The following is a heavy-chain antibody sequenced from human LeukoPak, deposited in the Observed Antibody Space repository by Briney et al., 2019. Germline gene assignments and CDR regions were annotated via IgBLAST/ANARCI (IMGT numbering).Heavy chain of an antibody. Sequence: SVKVSCKASGGTFSSYAISWVRQAPGQGLEWMGRIIPILGIANYAQKFQGRVTITADKSASTAYMELSSLRSEDTAVYYCARESGGDFYYYYGMDVWGQGTTVTVSS. V-gene: IGHV1-69*04. D-gene: IGHD2-21*02. CDR1: GGTFSSYA. CDR3: ARESGGDFYYYYGMDV. J-gene: IGHJ6*02. CDR2: IIPILGIA.